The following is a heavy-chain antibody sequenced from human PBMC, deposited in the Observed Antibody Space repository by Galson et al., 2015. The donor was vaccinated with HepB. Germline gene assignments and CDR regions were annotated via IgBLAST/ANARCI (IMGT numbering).Heavy chain of an antibody. CDR2: ISYGGSFK. V-gene: IGHV3-30*18. D-gene: IGHD3-22*01. Sequence: SLRLSCAASGFTFSNYGIHWVRQAPGKGLEWMAVISYGGSFKYYAESVRGRFTVSIDPSRSKLYLQMDSLSPEDTAVYYCAKGCPGRITMMINRSSGFDPWGQGTLVTVSS. CDR3: AKGCPGRITMMINRSSGFDP. J-gene: IGHJ5*02. CDR1: GFTFSNYG.